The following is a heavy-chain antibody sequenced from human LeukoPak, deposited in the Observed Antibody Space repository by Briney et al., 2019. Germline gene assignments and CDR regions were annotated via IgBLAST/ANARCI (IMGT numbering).Heavy chain of an antibody. D-gene: IGHD3-10*01. CDR2: IYYSGST. Sequence: SETLSLTCTVSGGSISSYYWSWIRQPPGKGLEWIGYIYYSGSTNYNPSLKSRVTISVDTSKNQFSLKLSSVTAADTAAYYCARQTHYGSGTYYFFDYWGQGTLVTVSS. CDR1: GGSISSYY. J-gene: IGHJ4*02. CDR3: ARQTHYGSGTYYFFDY. V-gene: IGHV4-59*08.